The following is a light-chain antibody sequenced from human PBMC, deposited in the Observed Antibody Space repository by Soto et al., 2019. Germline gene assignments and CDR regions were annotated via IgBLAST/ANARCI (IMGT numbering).Light chain of an antibody. CDR1: SSDVGGYNY. CDR3: NSYAGGNHV. J-gene: IGLJ1*01. Sequence: QSALTQPPSASGSPGQSVTISCTGTSSDVGGYNYVSWYQQHPGKVPKLMVYEVNKRPSGVPDRFSGSKSGNTASLTVSGLKAEDEADYYCNSYAGGNHVFGTGTKLTVL. V-gene: IGLV2-8*01. CDR2: EVN.